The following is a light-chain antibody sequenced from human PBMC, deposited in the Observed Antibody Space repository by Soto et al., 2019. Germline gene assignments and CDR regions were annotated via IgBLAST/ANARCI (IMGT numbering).Light chain of an antibody. CDR2: ENN. V-gene: IGLV1-51*02. CDR1: SSNIGNNY. Sequence: QSVLTQPPSVSAAPGQKVTISCSGSSSNIGNNYVSWYQQLPGTAPKLLIYENNKRPSGIPDRFSGSKSGTSATLGITGLQTGDEADHYCGTWDSSLSVNYVFGTGTKLTVL. CDR3: GTWDSSLSVNYV. J-gene: IGLJ1*01.